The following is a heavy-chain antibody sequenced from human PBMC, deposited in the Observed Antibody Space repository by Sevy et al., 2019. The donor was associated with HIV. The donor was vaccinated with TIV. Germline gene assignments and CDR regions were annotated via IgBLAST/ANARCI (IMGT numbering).Heavy chain of an antibody. Sequence: SETLSLTCTVSGGSISSYYWSWIRHPAGKGLEWIGRIYTSGSTNYNPSLKSRVTMSVDTSKNQFSLKLSSVTAADTAVYYCARYSSGWYLPSYFDYWGQGTLVTVSS. D-gene: IGHD6-19*01. CDR2: IYTSGST. J-gene: IGHJ4*02. V-gene: IGHV4-4*07. CDR1: GGSISSYY. CDR3: ARYSSGWYLPSYFDY.